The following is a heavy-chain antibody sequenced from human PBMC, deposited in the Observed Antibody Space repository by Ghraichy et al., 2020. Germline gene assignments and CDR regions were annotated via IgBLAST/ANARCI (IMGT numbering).Heavy chain of an antibody. CDR3: ARAPDTYYDFWSGYYSNWVAR. D-gene: IGHD3-3*01. Sequence: SQTLSLTCTVSGGSISSSGNYWGWIRQPPGKGLEWIGTMYYNGNTYYNPSLTSRVTISADTSKNQLSLRLSSVTATDTAVYFCARAPDTYYDFWSGYYSNWVARGGQGTLVTVSS. J-gene: IGHJ5*02. CDR2: MYYNGNT. CDR1: GGSISSSGNY. V-gene: IGHV4-39*01.